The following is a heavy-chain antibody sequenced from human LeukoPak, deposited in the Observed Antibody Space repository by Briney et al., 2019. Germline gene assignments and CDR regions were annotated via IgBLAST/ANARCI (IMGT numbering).Heavy chain of an antibody. Sequence: ASVKVSCEASGYTFTGYYMHCVRGAPGQGLEWRGWINPNSGDTKHAQKFQGRVTVTRDTSISTAYMELSRLRSDDTAVYYCARVGSSGWYVHPTLDYWPQGTLVTVSS. V-gene: IGHV1-2*02. J-gene: IGHJ4*02. CDR2: INPNSGDT. CDR3: ARVGSSGWYVHPTLDY. CDR1: GYTFTGYY. D-gene: IGHD6-19*01.